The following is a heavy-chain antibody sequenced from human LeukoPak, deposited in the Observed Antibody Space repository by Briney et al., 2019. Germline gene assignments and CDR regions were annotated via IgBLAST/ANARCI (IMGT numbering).Heavy chain of an antibody. CDR3: ARLVSPYYYYMDV. CDR2: ISSSGSTI. Sequence: GGSLRLSCAASGSTFSDYYMSWIRQAPGKGLEWVSYISSSGSTIYYADSVKGRFTISRDNAKNSLYLQMNSLRAEDTAVYYCARLVSPYYYYMDVWGKGTTVTVSS. D-gene: IGHD2-15*01. V-gene: IGHV3-11*04. J-gene: IGHJ6*03. CDR1: GSTFSDYY.